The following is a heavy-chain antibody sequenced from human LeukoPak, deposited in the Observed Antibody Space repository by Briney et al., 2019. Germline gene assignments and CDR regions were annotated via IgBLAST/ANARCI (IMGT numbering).Heavy chain of an antibody. CDR2: ISGSGGST. CDR1: GGSISSSSYY. D-gene: IGHD2-2*02. J-gene: IGHJ5*02. CDR3: ARTQYCSSTSCYTLNWFDP. Sequence: ETLSLTCTVSGGSISSSSYYWGWVRQAPGKGLEWVSVISGSGGSTYYADSVKGRFTISRDNAKNSLYLQMNSLRAEDTAVYYCARTQYCSSTSCYTLNWFDPWGQGTLVTVSS. V-gene: IGHV3-21*01.